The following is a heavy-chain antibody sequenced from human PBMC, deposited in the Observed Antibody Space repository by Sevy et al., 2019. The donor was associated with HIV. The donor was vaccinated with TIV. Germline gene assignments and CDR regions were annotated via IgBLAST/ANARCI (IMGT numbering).Heavy chain of an antibody. CDR1: AYSISSGYY. CDR3: AREGRAVAGTMGVDY. J-gene: IGHJ4*02. D-gene: IGHD6-19*01. V-gene: IGHV4-38-2*02. Sequence: SETLSLTCTVSAYSISSGYYWGWIRQPPGKGLEWIGSIYHSGSTYYNPSLKSRVTISVDTSKNQFSLKLSSVTAADTAVYYCAREGRAVAGTMGVDYWGQGTLVTVSS. CDR2: IYHSGST.